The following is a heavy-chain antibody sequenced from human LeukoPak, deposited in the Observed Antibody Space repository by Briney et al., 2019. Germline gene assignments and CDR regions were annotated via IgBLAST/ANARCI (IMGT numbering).Heavy chain of an antibody. V-gene: IGHV3-30*18. CDR1: GFTFSSYG. Sequence: GGSLRLSCAASGFTFSSYGMHWVRQAPGKGLEWVAVISYDGSNKYYADSVKGRFTISRDNSKNTLYLQMNSLRAEDTAVYYCAKLGYRSGIEPGIAFDIWGQGTMVTVSS. J-gene: IGHJ3*02. CDR3: AKLGYRSGIEPGIAFDI. CDR2: ISYDGSNK. D-gene: IGHD1-26*01.